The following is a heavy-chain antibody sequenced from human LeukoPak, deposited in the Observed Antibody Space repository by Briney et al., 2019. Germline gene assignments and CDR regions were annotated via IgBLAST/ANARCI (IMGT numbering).Heavy chain of an antibody. CDR2: IKEDGSVK. CDR3: PLSWRSACDN. J-gene: IGHJ4*02. Sequence: PGGSLRLSCATSGFTFTSYWMIWARQARGKGREGVANIKEDGSVKYYVGSVEGRFTISRDNAKNSVYLQMNNLRVEDTALYYCPLSWRSACDNWGQGTLVTVSS. CDR1: GFTFTSYW. D-gene: IGHD3-16*02. V-gene: IGHV3-7*03.